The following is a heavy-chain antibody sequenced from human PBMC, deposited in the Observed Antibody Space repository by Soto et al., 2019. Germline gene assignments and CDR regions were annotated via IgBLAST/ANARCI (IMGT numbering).Heavy chain of an antibody. Sequence: PSETLSLTCAVYGGSFRGYDWSWIRQPPGKGLVWIGEINHSGSTNYNPSLKSRVTISVDTAKNQFSLKLRSVTAADTAVDYCARGPPLYNWNYAGSFAYWGQGTLVTVSS. CDR1: GGSFRGYD. V-gene: IGHV4-34*01. D-gene: IGHD1-7*01. CDR2: INHSGST. CDR3: ARGPPLYNWNYAGSFAY. J-gene: IGHJ4*02.